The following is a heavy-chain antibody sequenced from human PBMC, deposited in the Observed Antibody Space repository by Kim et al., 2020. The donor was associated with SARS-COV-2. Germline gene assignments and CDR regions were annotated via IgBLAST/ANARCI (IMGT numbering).Heavy chain of an antibody. CDR2: IFDSANI. CDR1: GDSMNDSIYY. J-gene: IGHJ1*01. Sequence: SETLSLTCTVSGDSMNDSIYYWGWVRQPPGRGLEYIGSIFDSANIHYNPSLKSRVSMSVDTSKNQFSLKLSSVTASDTALYFCATDVRFLVSRGGYFENWGQGILVTVAS. CDR3: ATDVRFLVSRGGYFEN. V-gene: IGHV4-39*02. D-gene: IGHD2-15*01.